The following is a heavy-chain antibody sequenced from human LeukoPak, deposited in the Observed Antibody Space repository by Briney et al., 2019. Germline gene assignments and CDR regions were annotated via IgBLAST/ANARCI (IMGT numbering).Heavy chain of an antibody. CDR1: GLIFYHSA. J-gene: IGHJ4*02. Sequence: GGSLRLFSAASGLIFYHSAMTRGRPTPGEGGGWVSGISESGGATYYAGSAKGRFTISRDKSKNTLYLQIHSLRSDHTAVYYCATVGVGWVAFEYWGQGALVTVSS. D-gene: IGHD3-16*01. V-gene: IGHV3-23*01. CDR3: ATVGVGWVAFEY. CDR2: ISESGGAT.